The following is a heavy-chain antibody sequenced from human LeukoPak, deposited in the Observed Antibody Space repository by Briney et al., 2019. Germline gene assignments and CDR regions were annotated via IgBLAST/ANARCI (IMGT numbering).Heavy chain of an antibody. J-gene: IGHJ4*02. CDR1: GFTFSSYG. Sequence: GGSLRLSCAASGFTFSSYGMHWVRQAPGKGLEWMAFIRYDGSNKYYADSVKGRFTISRDNSKNTLYLQMNSLRAEDTAVYYCAKDRSDFWSGYAVDYWGQGTLVTVSS. CDR3: AKDRSDFWSGYAVDY. CDR2: IRYDGSNK. D-gene: IGHD3-3*01. V-gene: IGHV3-30*02.